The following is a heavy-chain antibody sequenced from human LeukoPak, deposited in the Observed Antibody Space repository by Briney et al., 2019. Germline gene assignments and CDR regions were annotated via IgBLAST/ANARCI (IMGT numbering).Heavy chain of an antibody. CDR1: GYSFTNYW. CDR2: IYHDDSRT. J-gene: IGHJ4*02. CDR3: ARDAGGTFDY. V-gene: IGHV5-51*01. Sequence: GESLKISCKGSGYSFTNYWIGWVRQMPGKGLEWIGIIYHDDSRTNYRPSFQGQVSISADKSTTTAYLQWSSLKASDTAMYYCARDAGGTFDYWGQGTLVTVSS. D-gene: IGHD2-8*02.